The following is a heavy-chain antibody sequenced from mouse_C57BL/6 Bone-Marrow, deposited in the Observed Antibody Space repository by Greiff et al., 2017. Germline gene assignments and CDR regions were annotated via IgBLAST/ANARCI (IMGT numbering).Heavy chain of an antibody. V-gene: IGHV7-3*01. Sequence: EVKLVESGGGLVQPGGSLSLSCAASGFTFTDYYMSWVRQPPGKALEWLGFIRNKANGYTTEYSASVKGRFTISRDNSQSILYLQMNALRAEDSATYYCARCYDGYPYYYAMDYWGQGTSGTVSS. CDR1: GFTFTDYY. D-gene: IGHD2-3*01. J-gene: IGHJ4*01. CDR2: IRNKANGYTT. CDR3: ARCYDGYPYYYAMDY.